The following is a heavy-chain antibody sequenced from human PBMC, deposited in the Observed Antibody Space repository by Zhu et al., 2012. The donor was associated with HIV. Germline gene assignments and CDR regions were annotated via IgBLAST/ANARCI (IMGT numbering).Heavy chain of an antibody. V-gene: IGHV4-34*01. Sequence: QVQLQQWGAGLLKPSETLSLTCAVYGGSFSGFYWSWIRQPPGKGLEWIGEINHSGSVNYNPSLKSRVTISVDTSKNQFSLKLSSVTAADTALYYCAEATITMLRGVRQRAILQYWGQGTLVTVSS. CDR2: INHSGSV. CDR1: GGSFSGFY. D-gene: IGHD3-10*01. J-gene: IGHJ1*01. CDR3: AEATITMLRGVRQRAILQY.